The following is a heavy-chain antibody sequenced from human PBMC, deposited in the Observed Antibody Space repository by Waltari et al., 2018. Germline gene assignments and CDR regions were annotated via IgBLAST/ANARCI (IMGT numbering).Heavy chain of an antibody. CDR2: IFYTGST. V-gene: IGHV4-59*11. D-gene: IGHD3-22*01. CDR3: ARDPGVVTPWYFDL. J-gene: IGHJ2*01. Sequence: QVQLEESGPGLVKPSETLSPTCTIPGGSIPHQYCSWIRQPPGKGLECIGHIFYTGSTTYSPSLESRVTISLDRSKNQFSLRLTSVTAADTAIYYCARDPGVVTPWYFDLWGRGTLVTVSS. CDR1: GGSIPHQY.